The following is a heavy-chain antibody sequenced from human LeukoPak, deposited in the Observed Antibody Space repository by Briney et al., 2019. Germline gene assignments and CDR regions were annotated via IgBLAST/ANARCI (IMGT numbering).Heavy chain of an antibody. CDR1: GFTFSRYW. CDR2: INSDGSST. J-gene: IGHJ4*02. CDR3: ARDPTYYDILTGYLPDY. D-gene: IGHD3-9*01. V-gene: IGHV3-74*01. Sequence: GGSLRLSCAASGFTFSRYWMHWVRQAPGKGLVWVSRINSDGSSTSYADSVKGRFTISRDNAKNTLYLQMNSLRAEDTAVYYCARDPTYYDILTGYLPDYWGQGTLVTVSS.